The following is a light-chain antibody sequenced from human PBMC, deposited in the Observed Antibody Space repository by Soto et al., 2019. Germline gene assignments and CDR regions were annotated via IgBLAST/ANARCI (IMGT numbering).Light chain of an antibody. Sequence: EIVMTQSPATLSVSPGERATLSCRASQSVNRNLAWYQQKPGQAPRLLIYGASTRATGIPARFSGGGSGTEFTLSITSLQSEDFAVYHGHQYENWPRTFGQGTKVEIK. CDR1: QSVNRN. J-gene: IGKJ1*01. V-gene: IGKV3-15*01. CDR2: GAS. CDR3: HQYENWPRT.